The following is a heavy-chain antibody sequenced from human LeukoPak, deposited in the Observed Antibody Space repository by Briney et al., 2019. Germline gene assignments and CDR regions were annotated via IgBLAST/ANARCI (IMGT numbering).Heavy chain of an antibody. Sequence: PGGSLRLSCAASGFTFSSYWMSWVRQAPGKGLEWVANIKQDGSEKYYVDSVKGRFTISRDNAKNSLYLQMNSLRAEDTAVYYCAREGVPPLYYHYYYYMDVWGKGTTVTVSS. J-gene: IGHJ6*03. V-gene: IGHV3-7*01. CDR1: GFTFSSYW. CDR2: IKQDGSEK. CDR3: AREGVPPLYYHYYYYMDV. D-gene: IGHD3-10*01.